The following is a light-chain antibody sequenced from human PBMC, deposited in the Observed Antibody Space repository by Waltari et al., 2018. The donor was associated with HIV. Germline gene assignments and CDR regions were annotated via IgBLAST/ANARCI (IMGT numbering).Light chain of an antibody. CDR1: ISDIGSYNL. V-gene: IGLV2-23*02. Sequence: QSALTQPASVSGSPGQSITISCTGTISDIGSYNLVSWYEQYPVRAPKLIIYEVTKRPSGVSDRFSGSKSGNRSSLTVAGLRVEDEADYYCCSYAGGRVFVLFGGGTRLTV. CDR3: CSYAGGRVFVL. CDR2: EVT. J-gene: IGLJ2*01.